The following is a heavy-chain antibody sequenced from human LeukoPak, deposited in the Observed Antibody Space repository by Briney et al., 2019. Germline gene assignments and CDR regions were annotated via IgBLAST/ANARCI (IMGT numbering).Heavy chain of an antibody. J-gene: IGHJ5*02. Sequence: GGSLRLSCAASGFTFSSYSMNWVRQAPGKGLEWISYVGGSSNSIYYADSEKGRFTISRDNAKNSLYLQMNSLRAEDTAVYYCARSPAPRGSSSWYNWFDPWGQGTLVTVSS. D-gene: IGHD6-13*01. V-gene: IGHV3-48*01. CDR2: VGGSSNSI. CDR1: GFTFSSYS. CDR3: ARSPAPRGSSSWYNWFDP.